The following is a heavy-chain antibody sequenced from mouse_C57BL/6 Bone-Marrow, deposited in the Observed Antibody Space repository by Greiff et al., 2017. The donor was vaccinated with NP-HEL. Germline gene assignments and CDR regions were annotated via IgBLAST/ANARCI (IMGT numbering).Heavy chain of an antibody. CDR2: IYPRDGST. CDR3: ARKAGYYYGYFDY. V-gene: IGHV1-78*01. J-gene: IGHJ2*01. D-gene: IGHD1-1*01. CDR1: GYTFTDHT. Sequence: VQLQQSDAELVKPGASVKIPCKVSGYTFTDHTIHWMKQRPEQGLEWIGYIYPRDGSTKYNEKFKGKATLTADKSSSTAYMQLNSLTSEDSAVYFCARKAGYYYGYFDYWGQGTTLTVSS.